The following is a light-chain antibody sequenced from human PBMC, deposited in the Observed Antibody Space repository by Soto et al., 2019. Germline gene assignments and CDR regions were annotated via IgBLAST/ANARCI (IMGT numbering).Light chain of an antibody. V-gene: IGLV2-14*03. J-gene: IGLJ2*01. CDR3: TSYTLSSTVL. CDR1: SSDVGGYNY. CDR2: DVN. Sequence: QSALTQPPSVSGSPGQSITISCTGTSSDVGGYNYVSWYQQHPGNAPKLMISDVNHRPPGVSHRFSGSKSGNTASLTISGLQAEDEADYYCTSYTLSSTVLFGGGTKLTVL.